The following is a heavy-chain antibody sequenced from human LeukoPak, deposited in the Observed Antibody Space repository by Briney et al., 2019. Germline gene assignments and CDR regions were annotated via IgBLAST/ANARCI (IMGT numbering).Heavy chain of an antibody. Sequence: GGSLRLSCAASGFTFSSYGMHWVRQAPGKGLEWVAVISYDGSNKYYADSVKGRFTISRDNSKNTLYLQMNSLRAEDMAVYYCAAKQSGYDSSGYYLGYFQHWGQGTLVTVSS. V-gene: IGHV3-30*03. J-gene: IGHJ1*01. CDR2: ISYDGSNK. D-gene: IGHD3-22*01. CDR3: AAKQSGYDSSGYYLGYFQH. CDR1: GFTFSSYG.